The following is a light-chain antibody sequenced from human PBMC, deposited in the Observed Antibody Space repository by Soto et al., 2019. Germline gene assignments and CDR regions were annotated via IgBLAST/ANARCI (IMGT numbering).Light chain of an antibody. V-gene: IGKV3-15*01. CDR2: DTS. CDR1: QSVSSS. J-gene: IGKJ1*01. CDR3: QQYIDWPPGT. Sequence: ERVTLSCRASQSVSSSLAWYQQRPGQAPRLLIYDTSTRAAGISARFSGSGSGTEFTLTISSLQSEDFAVYYCQQYIDWPPGTFGQGTKVDIK.